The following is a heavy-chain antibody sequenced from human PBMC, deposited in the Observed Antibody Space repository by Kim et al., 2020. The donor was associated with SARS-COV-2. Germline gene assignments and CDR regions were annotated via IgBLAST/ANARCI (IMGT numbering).Heavy chain of an antibody. D-gene: IGHD3-3*01. CDR1: GYTFTSYA. CDR3: ARDGTYYDFWSGYYLQGDYYYYYCMDV. V-gene: IGHV7-4-1*02. Sequence: ASVKVSCKASGYTFTSYAMNWVRQAPGQGLDWMGWINTNTGNPTYAQGFTGRFVFSLDTSVSTAYLQISRLKAEDTAVYYCARDGTYYDFWSGYYLQGDYYYYYCMDVWGKGTTVTVSS. CDR2: INTNTGNP. J-gene: IGHJ6*03.